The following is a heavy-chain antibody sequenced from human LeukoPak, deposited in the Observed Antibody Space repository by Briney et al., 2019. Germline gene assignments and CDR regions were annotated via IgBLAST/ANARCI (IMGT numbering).Heavy chain of an antibody. Sequence: SVRVSCKASGGTFSSYAISWVRQAPGQGLEWMGRIIPIFGTANYAQKFQGRVTITTDESTSTAYMELSSLRSEDTAVYYCASLTSGYGDFDYWGQGTLVTVSS. J-gene: IGHJ4*02. V-gene: IGHV1-69*05. CDR2: IIPIFGTA. CDR3: ASLTSGYGDFDY. CDR1: GGTFSSYA. D-gene: IGHD4-17*01.